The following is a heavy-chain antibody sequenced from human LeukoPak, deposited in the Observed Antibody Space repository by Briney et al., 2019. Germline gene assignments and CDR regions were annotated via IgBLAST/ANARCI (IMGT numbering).Heavy chain of an antibody. V-gene: IGHV3-33*05. CDR2: ISYDGSNK. CDR3: ARKQLPLYYCYYGMDV. CDR1: GFTFSSYG. Sequence: GGSLRLSCEASGFTFSSYGMHWVRQAPGRGLEWVALISYDGSNKNYADSVKGRFIISRDDSKNTLYLQMSSLRDEDTAVYYCARKQLPLYYCYYGMDVWGRGTTVTVPS. D-gene: IGHD4-11*01. J-gene: IGHJ6*04.